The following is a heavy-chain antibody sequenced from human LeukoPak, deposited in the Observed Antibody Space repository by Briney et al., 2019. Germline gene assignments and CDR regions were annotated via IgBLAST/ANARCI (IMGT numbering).Heavy chain of an antibody. CDR3: AADPAGTYYYYGMDV. Sequence: GASVKVSCKASGFTFTSSAMQWVRQARGQRLEWIGWIVVGSGNTNYAQKFQERVTITRDMSTSTAYMELSSLRSEDTAVYYCAADPAGTYYYYGMDVWGQGTTVTASS. CDR1: GFTFTSSA. CDR2: IVVGSGNT. V-gene: IGHV1-58*02. J-gene: IGHJ6*02. D-gene: IGHD6-13*01.